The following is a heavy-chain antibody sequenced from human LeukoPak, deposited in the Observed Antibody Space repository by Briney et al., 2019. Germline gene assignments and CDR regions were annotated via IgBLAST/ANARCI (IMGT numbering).Heavy chain of an antibody. D-gene: IGHD6-13*01. V-gene: IGHV4-59*01. CDR3: ARDSEGAAADY. Sequence: PSETLSLTCTVSGGSISSYYWSWIRQPPGKGLEWIGYIYYSGRTNYNPSLKSRVTISVDTSKNQFSLKLSSVTAADTAVYYCARDSEGAAADYWGQGTLVTVSS. CDR1: GGSISSYY. CDR2: IYYSGRT. J-gene: IGHJ4*02.